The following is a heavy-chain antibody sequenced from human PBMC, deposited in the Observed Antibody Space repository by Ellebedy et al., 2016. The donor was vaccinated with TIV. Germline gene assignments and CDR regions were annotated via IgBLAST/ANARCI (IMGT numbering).Heavy chain of an antibody. CDR1: GYSFTTYW. D-gene: IGHD3-22*01. CDR3: ARRDTMTVVVGGFDV. CDR2: FHPGDSDS. Sequence: GESLKISCKASGYSFTTYWIGWVRQMPGKGLEWMGVFHPGDSDSRCNPSFEGQVTISADRSINTAYLQWSSLKASDTAMYYCARRDTMTVVVGGFDVWGQGTMLTVS. V-gene: IGHV5-51*01. J-gene: IGHJ3*01.